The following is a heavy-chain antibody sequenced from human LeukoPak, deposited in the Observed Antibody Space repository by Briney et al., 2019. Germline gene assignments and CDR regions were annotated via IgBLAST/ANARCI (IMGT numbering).Heavy chain of an antibody. V-gene: IGHV3-21*01. CDR1: GFTFSSYT. CDR2: ISGSSYYI. CDR3: ARSMVRGVIGPADY. J-gene: IGHJ4*02. Sequence: GGSLRLSCAASGFTFSSYTINWVRQAPGKGLEWVSSISGSSYYIYYADSVRGRFTISRDNAKNSVYLQMNSLRAEDTAVYYCARSMVRGVIGPADYWGQGTLVTVSS. D-gene: IGHD3-10*01.